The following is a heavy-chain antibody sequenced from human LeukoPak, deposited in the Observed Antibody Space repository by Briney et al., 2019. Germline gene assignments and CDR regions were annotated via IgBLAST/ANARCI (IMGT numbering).Heavy chain of an antibody. CDR2: INHSGST. J-gene: IGHJ4*02. CDR3: AGGGYLCSGSMFDY. Sequence: PSETLSLTCAVYGGSFSGYYWSWIRQPPGKGLEWIGEINHSGSTNYNPSLKSRVTISVDTSKNQFSLKLSSVTAADTAVYYCAGGGYLCSGSMFDYWGQGTLVTVSS. CDR1: GGSFSGYY. D-gene: IGHD3-10*02. V-gene: IGHV4-34*01.